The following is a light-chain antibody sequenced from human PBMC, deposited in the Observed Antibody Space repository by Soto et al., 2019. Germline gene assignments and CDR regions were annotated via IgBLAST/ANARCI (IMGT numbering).Light chain of an antibody. Sequence: EIVLTQSPGTLSMSPGERATLSCRASQSVDSNLLAWYQQKPGQAPRLLIYDASRRATGIPDRFSGSGSGTDFTLTISSLEPEDFAVYYCQQRSNWPRTFGQGTKVDIK. V-gene: IGKV3D-20*02. CDR1: QSVDSNL. J-gene: IGKJ1*01. CDR3: QQRSNWPRT. CDR2: DAS.